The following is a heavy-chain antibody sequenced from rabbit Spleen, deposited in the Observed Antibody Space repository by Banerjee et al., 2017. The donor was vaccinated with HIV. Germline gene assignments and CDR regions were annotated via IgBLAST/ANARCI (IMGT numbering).Heavy chain of an antibody. CDR3: ARDLTDAIGWNFGW. CDR1: GFTLSSYY. J-gene: IGHJ3*01. CDR2: IDGSSSGFT. V-gene: IGHV1S40*01. Sequence: QSLEESGGGLVKPGGTLKLSCKASGFTLSSYYMNWVRQAPGKGLEWISCIDGSSSGFTYSATWAKGRFTISKTSSTTVTLQMTSLTAADTATYFCARDLTDAIGWNFGWWGQGTLVTVS. D-gene: IGHD4-1*01.